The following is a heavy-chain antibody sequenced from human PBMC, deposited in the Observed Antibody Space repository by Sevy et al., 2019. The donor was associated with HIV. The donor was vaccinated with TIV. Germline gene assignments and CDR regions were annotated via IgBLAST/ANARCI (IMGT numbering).Heavy chain of an antibody. D-gene: IGHD3-22*01. CDR1: GFTFEDYA. J-gene: IGHJ4*02. CDR3: AKDSYYDSSGYFDA. V-gene: IGHV3-9*01. Sequence: GGSLRLSCAASGFTFEDYALHWVRQVPGKGLEWVSGISWNSGRIGYADSVKGQFTISRDNAKNSLYLQMNSLRAEDTAFYYCAKDSYYDSSGYFDAWGQGTLVTVSS. CDR2: ISWNSGRI.